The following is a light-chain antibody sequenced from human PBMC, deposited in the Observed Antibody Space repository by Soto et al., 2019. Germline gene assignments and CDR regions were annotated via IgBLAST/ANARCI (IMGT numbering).Light chain of an antibody. CDR1: QSINSG. J-gene: IGKJ4*01. CDR2: DAS. Sequence: DIQMTQSPSTLSAYVGDTVTITCRASQSINSGLAWYQQRSGKVPKLLIYDASSLESGVPSRFSGSGSGTEFTLTITSLQPEDFATYYCQQSDGYFLTFGGGPKVEIK. V-gene: IGKV1-5*01. CDR3: QQSDGYFLT.